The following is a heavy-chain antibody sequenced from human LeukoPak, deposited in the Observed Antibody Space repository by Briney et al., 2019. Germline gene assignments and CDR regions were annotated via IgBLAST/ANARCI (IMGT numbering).Heavy chain of an antibody. CDR2: INQDGSEK. V-gene: IGHV3-7*01. J-gene: IGHJ2*01. CDR3: ARDKLVGATTGSYFDL. D-gene: IGHD1-26*01. Sequence: SGGSLRLSCAASGLILSTYWMSECRQPPGKGLESVANINQDGSEKYYLHSVKGRFTISSDNAKNSLFLQMNPLRADDTAVYYCARDKLVGATTGSYFDLWGRGALVTVSS. CDR1: GLILSTYW.